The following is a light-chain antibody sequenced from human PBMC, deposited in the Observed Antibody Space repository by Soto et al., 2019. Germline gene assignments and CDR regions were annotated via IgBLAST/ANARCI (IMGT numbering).Light chain of an antibody. CDR2: DAS. Sequence: EIVLTQSPATLSSSPGERATISCRASQSVSSYLAWYQQKPGQAPRLLIYDASNRATGIPARFSGSGSGTDFTLTISSLEPEDFALYYCQQYNDWPLTFGQGTKVDIK. CDR3: QQYNDWPLT. J-gene: IGKJ1*01. CDR1: QSVSSY. V-gene: IGKV3-11*01.